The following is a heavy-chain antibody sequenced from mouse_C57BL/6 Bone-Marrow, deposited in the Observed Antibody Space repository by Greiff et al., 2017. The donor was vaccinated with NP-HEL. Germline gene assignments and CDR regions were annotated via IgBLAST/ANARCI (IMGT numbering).Heavy chain of an antibody. CDR3: AREGYGYSDFDY. CDR2: IYPRGGNT. CDR1: GYTFTSYG. J-gene: IGHJ2*01. Sequence: QVQLQQSGAELARPGASVKLSCTASGYTFTSYGMSWVKQRTGQGLEWIGEIYPRGGNTYYNAKFKGKATLTADKSSSTAYMELRSLTSEDSAVYFCAREGYGYSDFDYWGQGTTLTVSS. V-gene: IGHV1-81*01. D-gene: IGHD2-2*01.